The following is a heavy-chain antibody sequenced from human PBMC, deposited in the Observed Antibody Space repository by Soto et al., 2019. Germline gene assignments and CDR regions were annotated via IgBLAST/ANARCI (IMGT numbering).Heavy chain of an antibody. V-gene: IGHV4-30-4*01. D-gene: IGHD3-3*01. Sequence: PSETLSLTCTVSGDSISSGDYYWSWIRQPPGKGLEWIGYIYHSGSTFYNPSLRSRVTISVDTSNNQFSLRLSSVTAADTAVYYCARGITIFGLWGQGTLVTVSS. CDR3: ARGITIFGL. J-gene: IGHJ4*02. CDR1: GDSISSGDYY. CDR2: IYHSGST.